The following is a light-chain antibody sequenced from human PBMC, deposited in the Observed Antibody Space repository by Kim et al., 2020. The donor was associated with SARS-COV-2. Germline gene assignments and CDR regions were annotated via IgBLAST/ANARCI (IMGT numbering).Light chain of an antibody. CDR1: ISDIGTYSL. J-gene: IGLJ3*02. CDR3: CSFTSTVTWV. Sequence: QSALTQPASLSASPGQSITISCSGTISDIGTYSLISWYQQHPGKAPRLIIFDITKRPSGVSGRFSGSKSGNTASLTISGLQPDDEADYFCCSFTSTVTWVFGGGTKLTVL. V-gene: IGLV2-23*02. CDR2: DIT.